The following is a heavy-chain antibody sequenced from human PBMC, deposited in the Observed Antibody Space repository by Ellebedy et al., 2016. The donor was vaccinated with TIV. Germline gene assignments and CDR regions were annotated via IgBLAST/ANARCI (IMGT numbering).Heavy chain of an antibody. Sequence: SVKVSXXASGGTFSSYAISWVRQAPGQRLEWMGRIIPILGIANYAQKFQGRVTITADKSTSTAYMELSSLRSEDTAVYYCARDPSQWGDHVGFDYWGQGTLVTVSS. J-gene: IGHJ4*02. CDR3: ARDPSQWGDHVGFDY. CDR1: GGTFSSYA. V-gene: IGHV1-69*04. D-gene: IGHD6-19*01. CDR2: IIPILGIA.